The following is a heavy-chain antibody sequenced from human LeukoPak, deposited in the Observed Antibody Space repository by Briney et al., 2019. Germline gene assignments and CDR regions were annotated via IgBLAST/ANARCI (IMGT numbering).Heavy chain of an antibody. J-gene: IGHJ4*02. Sequence: SETLSLTCAVSGGSISSSNWWRGVRPPPGKGVEGIGESYHSGSTNYKPSVKRRVTISGDKSKNQFSLRLSSVTAADTAVYYCARGKNLLELLPRIDYWGQGTLVTVSS. CDR2: SYHSGST. CDR1: GGSISSSNW. V-gene: IGHV4-4*02. D-gene: IGHD3-10*01. CDR3: ARGKNLLELLPRIDY.